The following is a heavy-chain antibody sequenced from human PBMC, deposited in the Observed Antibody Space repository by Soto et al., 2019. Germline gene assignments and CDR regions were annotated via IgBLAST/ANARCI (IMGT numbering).Heavy chain of an antibody. CDR3: ARVRGSHSYGWADY. V-gene: IGHV3-48*02. D-gene: IGHD5-18*01. Sequence: GGSLRLSCAGSGFNFGYYSLNWVRQASGKGLEWVAFISGTGTITYYADSVKGRFTISRDNAKNLLYLQMNSLRDEDTAVYYCARVRGSHSYGWADYWGQGTRVTVSS. CDR2: ISGTGTIT. CDR1: GFNFGYYS. J-gene: IGHJ4*02.